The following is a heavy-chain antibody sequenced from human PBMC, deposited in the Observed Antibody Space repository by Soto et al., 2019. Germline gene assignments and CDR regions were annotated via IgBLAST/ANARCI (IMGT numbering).Heavy chain of an antibody. J-gene: IGHJ4*02. Sequence: LRLSCAASGFTFSSYGMHWVRQAPGRGLEWVAVIWYDGSNKYYADSVKGRFTISRDNSKNTLYLQMNSLRAEDTAVYYCARDGSRYCSSTSCYHGYAYIDYWGQGTLVTVSS. V-gene: IGHV3-33*01. CDR2: IWYDGSNK. CDR3: ARDGSRYCSSTSCYHGYAYIDY. CDR1: GFTFSSYG. D-gene: IGHD2-2*01.